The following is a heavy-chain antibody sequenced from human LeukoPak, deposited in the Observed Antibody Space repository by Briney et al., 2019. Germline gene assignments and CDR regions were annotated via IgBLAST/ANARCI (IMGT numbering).Heavy chain of an antibody. V-gene: IGHV3-30*18. Sequence: PGGSLRLSCAASGFTFSHAWMSWVRQPPGKGLEWVAVISYDGRNEYYADSVKGRATISRDNSKNTLYLQMKSLRAEDTAVYYCAKDTGSGSRALGDFQYWGQGTLVTVSS. J-gene: IGHJ1*01. CDR3: AKDTGSGSRALGDFQY. D-gene: IGHD3-10*01. CDR2: ISYDGRNE. CDR1: GFTFSHAW.